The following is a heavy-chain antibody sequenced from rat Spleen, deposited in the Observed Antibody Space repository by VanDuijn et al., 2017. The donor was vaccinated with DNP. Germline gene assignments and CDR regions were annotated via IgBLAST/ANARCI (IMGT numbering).Heavy chain of an antibody. V-gene: IGHV2-43*01. CDR3: ARYSTSFVMDA. Sequence: QVQLKESGPGLVQPSQTLSLTCTVSGFTLTSFHVSWVRQPPGKGLEWMGVMWTGGGTAFNSLLKSRLSIGRDTSKSQVFLKRNRLQTEDTATYYCARYSTSFVMDAWGQGASVTVSS. J-gene: IGHJ4*01. CDR2: MWTGGGT. CDR1: GFTLTSFH. D-gene: IGHD1-2*01.